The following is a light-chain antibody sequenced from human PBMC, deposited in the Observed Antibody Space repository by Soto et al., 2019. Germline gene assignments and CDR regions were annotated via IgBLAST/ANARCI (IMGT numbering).Light chain of an antibody. CDR1: SSDVGGYNY. CDR3: SSYSSSSTPMV. J-gene: IGLJ3*02. CDR2: DVS. Sequence: QSALTQPASVSGSPGQSITISCTGTSSDVGGYNYVSWYQQHPGKAPKLMIYDVSNRPSGVSNRFSGSKSGNTASLTISGLQAEDEEDYYCSSYSSSSTPMVFGGGTKLTVL. V-gene: IGLV2-14*01.